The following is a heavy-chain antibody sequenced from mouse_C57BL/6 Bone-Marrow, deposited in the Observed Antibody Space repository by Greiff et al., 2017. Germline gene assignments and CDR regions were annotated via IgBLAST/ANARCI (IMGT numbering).Heavy chain of an antibody. J-gene: IGHJ4*01. CDR3: ARAYYSNYEREMDY. Sequence: EVMLVESGGGLVKPGGSLKLSCAASGFTFSDYGMHWVRQAPEKGLEWVAYISSGSSTIYYADTVKGRFTISRDNAKNTLFLQMTSLRSEDTAMYYCARAYYSNYEREMDYWGQGTSGTVSA. CDR2: ISSGSSTI. V-gene: IGHV5-17*01. CDR1: GFTFSDYG. D-gene: IGHD2-5*01.